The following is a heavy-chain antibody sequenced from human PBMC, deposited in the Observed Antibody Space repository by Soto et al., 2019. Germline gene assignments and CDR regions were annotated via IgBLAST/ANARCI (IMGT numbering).Heavy chain of an antibody. Sequence: SETLSLTCTVSGGSISSSSYYWGWIRQPPGKGLEWIGSIYYSGSTYYNPSLKSRVTISVDTSKNQFSLKLSSVTAADTAVYYCARQAQSVGGISWYFPTIQLPYYYYGMDVWGQGTTVTVSS. J-gene: IGHJ6*02. CDR2: IYYSGST. D-gene: IGHD6-13*01. V-gene: IGHV4-39*01. CDR3: ARQAQSVGGISWYFPTIQLPYYYYGMDV. CDR1: GGSISSSSYY.